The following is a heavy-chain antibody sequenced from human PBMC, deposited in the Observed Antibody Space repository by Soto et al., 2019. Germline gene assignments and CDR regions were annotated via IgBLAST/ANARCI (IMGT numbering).Heavy chain of an antibody. CDR3: ARETLWSGYFDY. J-gene: IGHJ4*02. Sequence: PSETLSLTCSVSGASITSPDYYWIWIRQPPGRGLEWIGSIYYSGNTFYKTSLQSRLSISTDTSKNQFSLKLNFVTAADTAVYYCARETLWSGYFDYWGQGALVTVSS. V-gene: IGHV4-30-4*01. D-gene: IGHD3-3*01. CDR1: GASITSPDYY. CDR2: IYYSGNT.